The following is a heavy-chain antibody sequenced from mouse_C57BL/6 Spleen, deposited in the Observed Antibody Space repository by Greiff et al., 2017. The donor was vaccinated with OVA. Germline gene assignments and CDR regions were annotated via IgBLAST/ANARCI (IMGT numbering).Heavy chain of an antibody. J-gene: IGHJ3*01. Sequence: EVHLVESGGGLVKPGGSLKLSCAASGFTFSSYAMSWVRQTPEKRLEWVATISDGGSYTYYPDNVKGRFTISRDNAKNNLYLQMSHLKSEDTAMYYCASRVTSEGFAYWGQGTLVTVSA. CDR2: ISDGGSYT. CDR1: GFTFSSYA. CDR3: ASRVTSEGFAY. V-gene: IGHV5-4*01. D-gene: IGHD2-2*01.